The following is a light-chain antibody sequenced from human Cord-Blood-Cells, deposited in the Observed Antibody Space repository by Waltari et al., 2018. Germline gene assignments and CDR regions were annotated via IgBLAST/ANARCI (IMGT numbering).Light chain of an antibody. V-gene: IGKV3-11*01. CDR3: QQRSNWPRSIT. CDR2: DTS. J-gene: IGKJ5*01. CDR1: QSVSSY. Sequence: DIVLTQSPATLSLSPGERATLSCRASQSVSSYLAWYQQKPGQAPRLLTYDTSNRATGIPGRFSGIGSGTDFTLTISSLEPEDFAVYYCQQRSNWPRSITFGQGTRLEIK.